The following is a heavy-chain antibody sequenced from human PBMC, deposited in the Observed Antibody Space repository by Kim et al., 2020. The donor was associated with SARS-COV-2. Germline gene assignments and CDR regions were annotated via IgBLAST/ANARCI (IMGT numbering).Heavy chain of an antibody. Sequence: GGSLRLSCAASGFTFSSYGMHWVRQAPGKGLVWVSRINKEGSITIYANSVKGRFTISRDNAKNTLYLQINSLRAEDTAVYFCARGNHSAMDVWGQGTTVTASS. CDR1: GFTFSSYG. D-gene: IGHD3-10*01. J-gene: IGHJ6*02. CDR3: ARGNHSAMDV. CDR2: INKEGSIT. V-gene: IGHV3-74*01.